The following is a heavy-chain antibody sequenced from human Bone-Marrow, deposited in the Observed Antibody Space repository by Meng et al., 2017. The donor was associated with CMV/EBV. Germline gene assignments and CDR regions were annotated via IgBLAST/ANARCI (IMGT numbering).Heavy chain of an antibody. D-gene: IGHD2-2*01. V-gene: IGHV4-39*07. CDR2: IYYSGST. CDR3: ARRIVVVPAATPLYYYYGMDV. CDR1: GGSISSSSYY. J-gene: IGHJ6*02. Sequence: SETLSLTCTVSGGSISSSSYYWGWIRQPPGKGLEWIGSIYYSGSTYYNPSLKSRVTIPVDTSKNQFSLKLSSVTAADTAVYYCARRIVVVPAATPLYYYYGMDVWGQGTTVTVSS.